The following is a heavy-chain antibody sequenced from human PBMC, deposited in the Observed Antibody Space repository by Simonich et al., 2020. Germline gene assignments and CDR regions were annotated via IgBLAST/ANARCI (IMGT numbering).Heavy chain of an antibody. CDR2: INPNRGGT. CDR3: ARVRFEAFDI. Sequence: QVQLVQSGAEVKKPGASVKVSCKASGYTFTGYYMHWVRQAPGQGLEGMGWINPNRGGTNAAQKVQGRVTMTRDTSISTAYMELSRLRSDDTAVYYCARVRFEAFDIWGQGTMVTVSS. V-gene: IGHV1-2*02. J-gene: IGHJ3*02. CDR1: GYTFTGYY.